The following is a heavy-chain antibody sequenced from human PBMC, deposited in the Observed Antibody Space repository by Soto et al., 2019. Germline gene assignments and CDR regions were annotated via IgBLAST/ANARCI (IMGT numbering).Heavy chain of an antibody. Sequence: GGSLRLSCSASGFTFSSYAMHWVRQAPGKGLEYVSAISSNGGSTYYADSVKGRFTISRDNSKNTLYLQMSSLRAEDTAVYYCVKEWSYYENLGSFKIWGQGTIVTVSS. CDR1: GFTFSSYA. D-gene: IGHD3-22*01. J-gene: IGHJ3*02. CDR2: ISSNGGST. V-gene: IGHV3-64D*06. CDR3: VKEWSYYENLGSFKI.